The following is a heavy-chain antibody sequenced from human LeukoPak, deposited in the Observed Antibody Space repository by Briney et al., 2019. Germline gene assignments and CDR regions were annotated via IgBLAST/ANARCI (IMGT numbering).Heavy chain of an antibody. D-gene: IGHD5-12*01. V-gene: IGHV3-30*18. CDR3: AKDFRASMVATWWFDP. CDR2: TSSDLNVK. CDR1: GFTFRNYV. J-gene: IGHJ5*02. Sequence: GGSLRLSCAASGFTFRNYVIHWVRQAPGKGLEWVAVTSSDLNVKLYADSVKGRFTISRDNSRSTLYLQMNSLRAEDTAVYYCAKDFRASMVATWWFDPWGQGTLVTVSS.